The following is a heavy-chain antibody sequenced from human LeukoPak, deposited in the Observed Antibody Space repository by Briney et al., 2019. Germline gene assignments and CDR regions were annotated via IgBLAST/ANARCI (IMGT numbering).Heavy chain of an antibody. D-gene: IGHD3-22*01. V-gene: IGHV3-23*01. Sequence: GGSLRLSCAASGFIFSSYAMSWVRQAPGKGLEWVSAISGSGGSTYYADSVKGRFTISRDNSKNTLYLQMNCLRAEHTAVYYCAKNPHYYDSSGYYYLSWFDPWGQGTLVPVSS. CDR3: AKNPHYYDSSGYYYLSWFDP. J-gene: IGHJ5*02. CDR2: ISGSGGST. CDR1: GFIFSSYA.